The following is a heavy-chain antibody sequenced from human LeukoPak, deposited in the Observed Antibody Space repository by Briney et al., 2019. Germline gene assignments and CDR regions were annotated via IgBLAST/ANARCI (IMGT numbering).Heavy chain of an antibody. CDR1: GFTFSSYA. V-gene: IGHV3-23*01. J-gene: IGHJ4*02. CDR3: AKMNVLTGYYTPNFDF. CDR2: VSGSGSST. D-gene: IGHD3-9*01. Sequence: GGSLRLSCAASGFTFSSYAMSWVRQAPRKGLEWVSVVSGSGSSTDYADSVKGRFTISRDNSKNTLYLQMSSLSAEDTAVYYCAKMNVLTGYYTPNFDFWGQETLVTVSS.